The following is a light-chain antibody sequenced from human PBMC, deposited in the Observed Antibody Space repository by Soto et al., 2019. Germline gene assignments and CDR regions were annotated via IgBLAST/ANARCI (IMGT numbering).Light chain of an antibody. CDR3: QHDGSSPRT. CDR2: VAS. V-gene: IGKV3-20*01. Sequence: EIVLTQSPGTLSLSPGERATLSCRASQSVSNSYLAWYQQKPGQAPRLLIYVASSRATGIPDRFSGSGSGTDFTLTINRREPWDCAVYYWQHDGSSPRTLGGGTKVEIK. J-gene: IGKJ4*01. CDR1: QSVSNSY.